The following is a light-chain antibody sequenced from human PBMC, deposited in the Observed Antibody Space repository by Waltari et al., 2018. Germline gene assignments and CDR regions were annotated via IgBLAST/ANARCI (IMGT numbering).Light chain of an antibody. CDR2: GIS. CDR1: QSLGTNY. V-gene: IGKV3-20*01. CDR3: HQYGTSPYT. J-gene: IGKJ2*01. Sequence: EIALTQSPGPVSLSTGKSSTLSCRASQSLGTNYLAWYQHSPGQAPRLLIFGISFRAIGVPERFSGSGSGTDFTLTITRLEPEDFAMYYCHQYGTSPYTFGPGTRVDIK.